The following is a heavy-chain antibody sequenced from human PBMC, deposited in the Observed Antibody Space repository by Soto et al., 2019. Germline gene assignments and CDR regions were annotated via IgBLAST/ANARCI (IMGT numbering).Heavy chain of an antibody. CDR1: GFTFSSYS. Sequence: GGSLRLSCAASGFTFSSYSMNWVRQAPGKGLEWVSSISSSSSYIYYADSVKGRFTISRDNAKNSLYLQMNSLRAEDTAVYYCARGGNSSSWYLPYYYYYGMDVWGQGTTVTVSS. CDR3: ARGGNSSSWYLPYYYYYGMDV. D-gene: IGHD6-13*01. J-gene: IGHJ6*02. CDR2: ISSSSSYI. V-gene: IGHV3-21*01.